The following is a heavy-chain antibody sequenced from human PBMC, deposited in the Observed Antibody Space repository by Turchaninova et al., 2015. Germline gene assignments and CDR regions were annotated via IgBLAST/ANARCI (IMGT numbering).Heavy chain of an antibody. D-gene: IGHD3-3*01. CDR3: ASEKNWSFDS. J-gene: IGHJ4*02. Sequence: EVQLVESGGGLVQPGGSLRLSCAASGFTFSDYWMSWVRRAPGKGREWVANIKPDGSYKYYVDSVKGRFTISRDNAKNSLYLQMNSLRAEDTSVYYCASEKNWSFDSWGQGTLVTVSS. CDR2: IKPDGSYK. CDR1: GFTFSDYW. V-gene: IGHV3-7*01.